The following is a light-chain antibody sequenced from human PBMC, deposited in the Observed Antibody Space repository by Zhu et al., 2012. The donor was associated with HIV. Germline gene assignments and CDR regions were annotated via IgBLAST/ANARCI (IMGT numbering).Light chain of an antibody. CDR3: QQLTDLPPRFT. V-gene: IGKV1-9*01. CDR1: QDIDTH. Sequence: DIQLTQSPSFLSASVGDRVTITCRASQDIDTHLTWYQQKPGKAPKLLIHDASTLENGVPPRFSGSGSGTEFTLTISSLEPEDFATYYCQQLTDLPPRFTFGPGTSVDVK. J-gene: IGKJ3*01. CDR2: DAS.